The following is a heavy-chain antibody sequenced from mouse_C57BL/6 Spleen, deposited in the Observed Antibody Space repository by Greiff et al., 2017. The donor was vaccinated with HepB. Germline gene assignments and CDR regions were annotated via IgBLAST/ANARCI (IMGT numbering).Heavy chain of an antibody. D-gene: IGHD2-1*01. CDR2: IRNKANGYTT. CDR3: ARSPLYGNFSYYYAMDY. V-gene: IGHV7-3*01. J-gene: IGHJ4*01. CDR1: GFTFTDYY. Sequence: EVKLLESGGGLVQPGGSLSLSCAASGFTFTDYYMSWVRQPPGKALEWLGFIRNKANGYTTEYSASVKGRFTISRDNSQSILYLQMNALRAEDSATYYCARSPLYGNFSYYYAMDYWGQGTSVTVSS.